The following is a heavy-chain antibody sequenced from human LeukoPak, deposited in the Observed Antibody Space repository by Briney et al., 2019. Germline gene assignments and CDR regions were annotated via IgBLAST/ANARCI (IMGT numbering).Heavy chain of an antibody. CDR1: GGSISSYF. CDR3: ARESYYSGWFDY. D-gene: IGHD1-26*01. CDR2: LSYSGST. J-gene: IGHJ4*02. V-gene: IGHV4-59*01. Sequence: SDTLSLTCTVSGGSISSYFWSWIRQPPGKGLEWIGYLSYSGSTDYSPSLKSRVTMSVDTSKSQFSLKLSSVTAADTAVYFCARESYYSGWFDYWGQGTLVTVSS.